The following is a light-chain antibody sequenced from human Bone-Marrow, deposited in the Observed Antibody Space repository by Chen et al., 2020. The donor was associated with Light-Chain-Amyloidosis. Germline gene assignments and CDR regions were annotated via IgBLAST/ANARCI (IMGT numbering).Light chain of an antibody. CDR2: DDS. J-gene: IGLJ3*02. Sequence: SYVLTQPSSVSVAPGQTATIACGGNNIGSTSVHWYQQMPGQAPLLVVYDDSDRPSGIPERLSGSNSGNTATLTISMVEAGDEADYYCQVWDRSSDRPVFGGGTKLTVL. CDR1: NIGSTS. CDR3: QVWDRSSDRPV. V-gene: IGLV3-21*02.